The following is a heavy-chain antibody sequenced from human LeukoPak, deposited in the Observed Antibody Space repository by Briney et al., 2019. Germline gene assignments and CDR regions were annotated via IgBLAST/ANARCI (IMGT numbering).Heavy chain of an antibody. Sequence: KPSETLSLTCAVYGESFSGYYWSWIRQPPGKGLEWIGEINHSGSTNYNPSLKSRVTISVDTSKNQFSLKLSSVTAADAAVYYCASVTPGITGTTSGFDYWGQGTLVTVSS. J-gene: IGHJ4*02. V-gene: IGHV4-34*01. D-gene: IGHD1-7*01. CDR1: GESFSGYY. CDR2: INHSGST. CDR3: ASVTPGITGTTSGFDY.